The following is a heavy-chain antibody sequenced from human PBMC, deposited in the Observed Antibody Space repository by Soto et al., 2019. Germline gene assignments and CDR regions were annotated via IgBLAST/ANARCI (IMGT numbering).Heavy chain of an antibody. CDR3: AKVGWGGDS. CDR1: GDSVSRGSYH. V-gene: IGHV4-61*01. J-gene: IGHJ4*02. CDR2: KPYTGSP. Sequence: SSDTLSLTCSVSGDSVSRGSYHWSWIRQPPGKGLEWIGFKPYTGSPDYNPSLKSRVVISIDRSKNQFSLKLSSVTATDTAVYFCAKVGWGGDSWGQGTLVTVSS. D-gene: IGHD7-27*01.